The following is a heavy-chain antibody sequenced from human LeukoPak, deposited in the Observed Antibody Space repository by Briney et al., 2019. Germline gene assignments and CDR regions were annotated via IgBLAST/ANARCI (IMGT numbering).Heavy chain of an antibody. V-gene: IGHV4-39*07. Sequence: SETLSLTCTVSGDSISSSSYYWGWIRQPPGKGLEWIGNIYYSGSTYYNPSLKSRVTISVDTSKNQFSLKLSSVTAADTAVYYCARRSDYYDSSGYYWESHFDYWGQGTLVTVSS. CDR3: ARRSDYYDSSGYYWESHFDY. CDR2: IYYSGST. J-gene: IGHJ4*02. CDR1: GDSISSSSYY. D-gene: IGHD3-22*01.